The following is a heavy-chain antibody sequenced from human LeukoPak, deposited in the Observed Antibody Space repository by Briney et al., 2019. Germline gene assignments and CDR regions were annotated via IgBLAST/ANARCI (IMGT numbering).Heavy chain of an antibody. V-gene: IGHV3-23*01. Sequence: GGSLRLSCRASGFTFSAYAMTWVRQAPGKGLEWVSGISGSGGSTYYSGSVKGRFTISRDNSKNTLYLQMNSLRAEDTAVYYCAREGTSGWYGDYWGQGTLVTVSS. J-gene: IGHJ4*02. CDR2: ISGSGGST. D-gene: IGHD6-19*01. CDR3: AREGTSGWYGDY. CDR1: GFTFSAYA.